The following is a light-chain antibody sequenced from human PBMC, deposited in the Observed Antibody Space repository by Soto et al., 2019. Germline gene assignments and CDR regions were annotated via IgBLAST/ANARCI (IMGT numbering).Light chain of an antibody. CDR2: SNN. CDR1: SSNIGSNT. CDR3: AAWDDSLIGYV. V-gene: IGLV1-44*01. Sequence: QSVLTHPPSASGTPGQRVTISCSGSSSNIGSNTVNWYQQLPGTAPKLLIYSNNQRPSGVPDRFSGSKSGTSASLAISGLQSEDEADYYCAAWDDSLIGYVFGTGTKVTVL. J-gene: IGLJ1*01.